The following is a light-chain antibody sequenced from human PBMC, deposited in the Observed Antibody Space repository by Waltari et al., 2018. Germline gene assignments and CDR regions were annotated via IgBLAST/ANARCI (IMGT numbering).Light chain of an antibody. CDR2: CAS. CDR1: QTILYSTNKRNY. J-gene: IGKJ5*01. Sequence: DIVMTQSPDSLAVSLRGRATINCKSSQTILYSTNKRNYLARYQQKPGQPPKLLISCASTRESGVPDRFSGSGSETDFTLTISTLQPEDVAVYYCQQYYSPPLTFGQGTRLEI. CDR3: QQYYSPPLT. V-gene: IGKV4-1*01.